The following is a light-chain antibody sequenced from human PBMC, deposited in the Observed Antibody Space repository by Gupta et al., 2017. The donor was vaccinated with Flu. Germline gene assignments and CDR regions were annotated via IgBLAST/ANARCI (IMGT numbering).Light chain of an antibody. CDR1: QSVGSN. V-gene: IGKV3-15*01. CDR2: GAS. J-gene: IGKJ5*01. CDR3: QQDNNWAIT. Sequence: ELVMTQSPAALSLSPGERATLSCRASQSVGSNLAWYQQKRGQTPRLLIYGASTRATGIPARFSGSGSGTEFALTISSLQSEDFAVYYCQQDNNWAITFGQGTRLEIK.